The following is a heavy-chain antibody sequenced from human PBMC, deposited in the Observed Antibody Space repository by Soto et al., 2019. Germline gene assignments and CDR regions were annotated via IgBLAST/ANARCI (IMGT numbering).Heavy chain of an antibody. CDR3: ASWEAAAGIDYYYYGMDV. CDR1: GGSISMSSYY. CDR2: IYYSGST. J-gene: IGHJ6*02. D-gene: IGHD6-13*01. Sequence: SETLSLTCTVSGGSISMSSYYWGWIRQPPGKGLEWIGSIYYSGSTYYNPSLKSRVTISVDTSKNQFSLKLSSVTAADTAVYYCASWEAAAGIDYYYYGMDVWGQGTTVTV. V-gene: IGHV4-39*01.